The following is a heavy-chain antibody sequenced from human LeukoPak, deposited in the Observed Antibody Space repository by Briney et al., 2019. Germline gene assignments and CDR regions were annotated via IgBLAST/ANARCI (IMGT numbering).Heavy chain of an antibody. CDR1: GYTFTGYY. CDR3: ARAPPLRLKGVADY. J-gene: IGHJ4*02. V-gene: IGHV1-2*02. CDR2: INPNSRGT. D-gene: IGHD3-10*01. Sequence: ASVKVSCKASGYTFTGYYMHWVRQAPGQGLEWMGWINPNSRGTDYAQKFQGRVIMTRDTSITTAYMELSRLTSDDTAVYYCARAPPLRLKGVADYWGQGTLVTVSS.